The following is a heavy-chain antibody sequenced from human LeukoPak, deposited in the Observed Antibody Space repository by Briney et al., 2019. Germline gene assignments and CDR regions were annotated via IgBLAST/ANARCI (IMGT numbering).Heavy chain of an antibody. Sequence: GGSLRLSCAASGFPFSNYEMNWVRQAPGRGLEWVSYIGSSSTIYYADSAKGRFTISRDNVNNLLYLQMNSLRAEDTAVYYCARAGANRYYYYALAVWGQGTTVTVSS. V-gene: IGHV3-69-1*01. CDR2: IGSSSTI. D-gene: IGHD1/OR15-1a*01. CDR3: ARAGANRYYYYALAV. J-gene: IGHJ6*02. CDR1: GFPFSNYE.